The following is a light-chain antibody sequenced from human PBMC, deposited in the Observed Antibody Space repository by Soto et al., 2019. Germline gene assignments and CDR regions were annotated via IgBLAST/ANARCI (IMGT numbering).Light chain of an antibody. CDR1: SSDVGGYNY. Sequence: QSVLTQPASVSGSPGQSVTISCTGTSSDVGGYNYVSWYQQHPGKVPKLMIYDVSDRPSGVSNRFSGSKSGNTASLTISGLQAEDEADYYCSSLTGSTSYVFGSGTKVTVL. CDR3: SSLTGSTSYV. CDR2: DVS. J-gene: IGLJ1*01. V-gene: IGLV2-14*03.